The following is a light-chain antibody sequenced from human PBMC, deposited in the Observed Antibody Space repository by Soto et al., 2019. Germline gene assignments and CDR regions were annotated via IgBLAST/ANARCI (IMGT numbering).Light chain of an antibody. J-gene: IGLJ3*02. Sequence: QSVLTQPPSVSAAPGQGVILSCSGGDSNIGSTAVNWYQQLPGTAPRLLIYSSNHRPSGVPDRISASKSGTSASLAISGLQSEDEADYYCAAWDDDLHVWLFGGGTKVTVL. V-gene: IGLV1-44*01. CDR2: SSN. CDR3: AAWDDDLHVWL. CDR1: DSNIGSTA.